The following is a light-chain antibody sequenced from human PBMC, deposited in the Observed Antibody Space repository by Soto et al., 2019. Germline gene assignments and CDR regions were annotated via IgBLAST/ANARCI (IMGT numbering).Light chain of an antibody. CDR3: SSYISTSRYV. Sequence: QSVLTQPPSVSGSPGQSVTISCTGTSSDVGKYDRVSWYQQPPGTAPKLIIYEVTNRPSGVPARFSGSKSGNTASLTISGLQAEDEADYYCSSYISTSRYVFGAGTKLTVL. J-gene: IGLJ1*01. CDR1: SSDVGKYDR. V-gene: IGLV2-18*02. CDR2: EVT.